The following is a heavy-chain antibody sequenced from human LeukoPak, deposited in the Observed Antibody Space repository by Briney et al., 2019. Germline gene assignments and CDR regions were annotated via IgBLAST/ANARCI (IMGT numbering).Heavy chain of an antibody. CDR2: ISGSGGST. Sequence: GGSLRPSCAASGFTFSSYAMSWVRQAPGKGLEWVSTISGSGGSTYYADSVKGRFTISRDNSKNTLYLQMNSLRAEDTAVYYCAKVGWEPRDFDYWGQGTLVTVSS. CDR3: AKVGWEPRDFDY. V-gene: IGHV3-23*01. D-gene: IGHD1-26*01. J-gene: IGHJ4*02. CDR1: GFTFSSYA.